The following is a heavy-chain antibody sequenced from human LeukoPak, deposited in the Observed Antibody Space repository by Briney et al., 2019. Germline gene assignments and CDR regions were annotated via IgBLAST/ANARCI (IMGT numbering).Heavy chain of an antibody. CDR1: GVSISFYD. CDR2: IYYNGST. J-gene: IGHJ6*03. Sequence: PSETLSLTCIVSGVSISFYDWSWIRQPPGKGLECIGHIYYNGSTNYNTSLKSRVTISVDTSKNQFSLKLSSVTAADTAVYYCARASVTYYYYYYMDVWGKGTTVTVSS. D-gene: IGHD4-11*01. CDR3: ARASVTYYYYYYMDV. V-gene: IGHV4-59*01.